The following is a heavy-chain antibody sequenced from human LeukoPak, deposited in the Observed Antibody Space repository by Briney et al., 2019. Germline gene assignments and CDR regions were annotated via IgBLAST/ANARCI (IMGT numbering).Heavy chain of an antibody. V-gene: IGHV3-30*02. J-gene: IGHJ4*02. CDR3: AKGVDVVVPAARRVFSYFDY. CDR2: IRYDGSNK. CDR1: GFTFSSYG. Sequence: PGGSLILSCAASGFTFSSYGMHWVRQAPGKGLEWVAFIRYDGSNKYYADSVKGRFTISRDNSKNTLYQQMNSLRAEDTAVYYCAKGVDVVVPAARRVFSYFDYWGQGTLVTVSS. D-gene: IGHD2-2*01.